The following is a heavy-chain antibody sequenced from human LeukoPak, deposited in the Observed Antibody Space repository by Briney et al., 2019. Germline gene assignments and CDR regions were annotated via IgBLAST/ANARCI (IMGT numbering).Heavy chain of an antibody. J-gene: IGHJ5*02. CDR2: IKQDGSEK. Sequence: GGSPRLSCAASDFTFSSYWMSWVRQAPGKGLEWVANIKQDGSEKYYVDSVKGRFTISRDNAKNSLYLQMNSLRAEDTAVYYCARELRCSGGSCDNWFDPWGQGTLVTVSS. CDR3: ARELRCSGGSCDNWFDP. D-gene: IGHD2-15*01. V-gene: IGHV3-7*01. CDR1: DFTFSSYW.